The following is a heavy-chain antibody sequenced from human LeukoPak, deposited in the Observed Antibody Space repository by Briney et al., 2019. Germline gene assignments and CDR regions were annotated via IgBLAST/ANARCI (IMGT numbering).Heavy chain of an antibody. J-gene: IGHJ4*02. D-gene: IGHD6-13*01. CDR3: ARGDSSSWSYYFDY. CDR2: ISAYNGNI. CDR1: GYTFTSYG. V-gene: IGHV1-18*01. Sequence: ASVKVSCKASGYTFTSYGISWVRQAPGQGLERMGWISAYNGNINYAQKLQGRVTMTTDTSMSTAYMELRSLRSDDTAVYYCARGDSSSWSYYFDYWGQGTLVTVSS.